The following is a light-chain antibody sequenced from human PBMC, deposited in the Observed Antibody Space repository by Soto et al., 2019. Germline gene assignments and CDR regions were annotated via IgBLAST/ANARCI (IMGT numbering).Light chain of an antibody. CDR2: AAS. CDR1: ENINTD. CDR3: QQSYSLPYT. J-gene: IGKJ2*01. V-gene: IGKV1-39*01. Sequence: DIQMTQSPSSLSASVEDRVTITCRASENINTDLNWFQQKPGTAPKLLIFAASGLQSWVPSRFSGSGSGTEFTLTISSLQPDDIATYFCQQSYSLPYTLGQWTKLEIK.